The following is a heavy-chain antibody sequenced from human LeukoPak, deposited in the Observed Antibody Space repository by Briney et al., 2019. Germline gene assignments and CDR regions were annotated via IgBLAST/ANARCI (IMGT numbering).Heavy chain of an antibody. V-gene: IGHV4-31*03. CDR2: IYHSGST. CDR1: GGSISTGGYY. J-gene: IGHJ4*02. Sequence: SQTLSLTCTVSGGSISTGGYYWNWIRQHPGKGLEWIGSIYHSGSTSYNPSLKSRLSISVDTSKNQFSLKLNSVTAADTAVYYCARGRFYGFSGDSWGQGTLVTVSS. D-gene: IGHD2/OR15-2a*01. CDR3: ARGRFYGFSGDS.